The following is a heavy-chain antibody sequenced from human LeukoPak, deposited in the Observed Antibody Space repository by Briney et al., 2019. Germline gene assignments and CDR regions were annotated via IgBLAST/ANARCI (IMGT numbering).Heavy chain of an antibody. CDR1: GGSISSYY. CDR3: ARDRGTIFGVATPNYFDY. CDR2: IYYSGST. V-gene: IGHV4-59*01. J-gene: IGHJ4*02. Sequence: KPSETLSPTCTVSGGSISSYYWSWIRQPPGKGLEWIGYIYYSGSTNYNPSLKSRVTISVDTSKNQFSLKLSSVTAADTAVYYCARDRGTIFGVATPNYFDYWGQGTLVTVSS. D-gene: IGHD3-3*01.